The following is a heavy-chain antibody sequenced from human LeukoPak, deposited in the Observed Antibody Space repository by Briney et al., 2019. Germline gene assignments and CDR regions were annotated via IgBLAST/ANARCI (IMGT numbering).Heavy chain of an antibody. CDR2: IKPDGSER. J-gene: IGHJ4*02. CDR1: GFTFSGYW. CDR3: ARGRGVDY. V-gene: IGHV3-7*01. Sequence: GGSLRLSCAASGFTFSGYWMSWVRQAPGKGLEWVVNIKPDGSERYYVDSVKGRFTISRDNAKNSLYLQMDSLRAEDTAVYYCARGRGVDYWGRGTLVTVSS. D-gene: IGHD5-24*01.